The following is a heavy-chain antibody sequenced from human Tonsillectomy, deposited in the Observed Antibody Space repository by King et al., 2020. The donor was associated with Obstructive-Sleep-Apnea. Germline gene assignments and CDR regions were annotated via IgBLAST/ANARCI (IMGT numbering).Heavy chain of an antibody. J-gene: IGHJ4*02. V-gene: IGHV3-11*01. CDR1: GFTFSDYY. D-gene: IGHD3-22*01. CDR2: ISKSRSSI. Sequence: VQLVESGGGLVNPGGSLRLSCAASGFTFSDYYMGWIRQAPGKGLEWVSYISKSRSSIYYADSVKGRFTLSRDNAKNSLYLQMNSPRAEDTAVYYGGRYDSSGDYGDYWGQGTLVTVSS. CDR3: GRYDSSGDYGDY.